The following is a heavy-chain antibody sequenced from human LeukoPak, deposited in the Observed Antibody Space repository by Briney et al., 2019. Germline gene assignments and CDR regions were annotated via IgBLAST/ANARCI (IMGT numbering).Heavy chain of an antibody. CDR3: VRGSLDFQY. V-gene: IGHV3-53*01. Sequence: GKSLRLSCAASGFTVSFNYMTWVRQAPGKGLEWVSTLYSGGDTDYADSVKGRFTISRDKSKNTLYLQMNSLRAEDTAVYYCVRGSLDFQYWGQGTLVTVSS. J-gene: IGHJ1*01. CDR1: GFTVSFNY. CDR2: LYSGGDT.